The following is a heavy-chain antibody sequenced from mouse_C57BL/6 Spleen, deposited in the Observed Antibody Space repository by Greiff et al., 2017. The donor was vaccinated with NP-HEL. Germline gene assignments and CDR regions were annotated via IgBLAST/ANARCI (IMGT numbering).Heavy chain of an antibody. J-gene: IGHJ4*01. D-gene: IGHD2-12*01. CDR2: ISDGGSYT. V-gene: IGHV5-4*01. CDR3: ARERRGAMDY. Sequence: EVKLVESGGGLVKPGGSLKLSCAASGFTFSSYAMSWVRQTPEKRLEWVATISDGGSYTYYPDNVKGRFTISRDNAKNNLYLQMSQLKSEDTAMYYCARERRGAMDYWGQGTSVTVSS. CDR1: GFTFSSYA.